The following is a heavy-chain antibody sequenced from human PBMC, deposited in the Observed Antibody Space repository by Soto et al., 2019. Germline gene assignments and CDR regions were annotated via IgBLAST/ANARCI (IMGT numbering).Heavy chain of an antibody. D-gene: IGHD1-26*01. CDR1: GFSLSTRAVG. Sequence: SGPRLVSPTQAVRLTCAVCGFSLSTRAVGVGGIRQPPGKALEWLALIYWNDDKRYSPSLKNRLTITKDTSKNHVVLTMTNMDPVDTATYYCAHRHELGSFDIWGQGTKVTVS. CDR2: IYWNDDK. V-gene: IGHV2-5*01. J-gene: IGHJ3*02. CDR3: AHRHELGSFDI.